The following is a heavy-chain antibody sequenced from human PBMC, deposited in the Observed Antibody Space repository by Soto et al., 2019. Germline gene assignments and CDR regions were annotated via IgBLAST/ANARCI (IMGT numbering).Heavy chain of an antibody. V-gene: IGHV1-69*08. CDR2: IIPILGIA. CDR1: GGTFSSYT. D-gene: IGHD3-16*01. J-gene: IGHJ5*02. Sequence: QVQLVQSGAEVKKPGSSVKVSCKASGGTFSSYTISWVRQAPGQGLEWMGRIIPILGIANYAQKFQGRVTITAYKSTSTAYMELSSLRSEDTAVYYCARDAPVMGGWFEPWGQGTLVTLSS. CDR3: ARDAPVMGGWFEP.